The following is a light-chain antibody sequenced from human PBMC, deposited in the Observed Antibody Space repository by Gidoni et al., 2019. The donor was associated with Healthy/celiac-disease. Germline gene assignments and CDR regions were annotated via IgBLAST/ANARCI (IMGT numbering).Light chain of an antibody. V-gene: IGKV1-8*01. CDR1: QGISSY. Sequence: AIRMTQSPSSLSASTGDRVTITCRASQGISSYLAWYQQKPGKAPKLLIYAASTLQSGVPSRFSGSGSGTDFTLTISCLQSEDFATYYCQQYYSYPPLTIGQGTKVEIK. CDR3: QQYYSYPPLT. J-gene: IGKJ1*01. CDR2: AAS.